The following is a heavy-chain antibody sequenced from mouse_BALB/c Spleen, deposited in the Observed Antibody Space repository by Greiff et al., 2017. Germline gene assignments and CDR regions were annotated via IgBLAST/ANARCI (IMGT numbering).Heavy chain of an antibody. D-gene: IGHD2-1*01. J-gene: IGHJ1*01. V-gene: IGHV1S81*02. CDR2: INPSNGRT. Sequence: QLQQPGAELVKPGASVKLSCKASGYTFTSYWMHWVKQRPGQGLEWIGEINPSNGRTNYNEKFKSKATLTVDKSSSTAYMQLSSLTSEDSAVYYCARRAYGNHWYFDVWGAGTTVTVSS. CDR1: GYTFTSYW. CDR3: ARRAYGNHWYFDV.